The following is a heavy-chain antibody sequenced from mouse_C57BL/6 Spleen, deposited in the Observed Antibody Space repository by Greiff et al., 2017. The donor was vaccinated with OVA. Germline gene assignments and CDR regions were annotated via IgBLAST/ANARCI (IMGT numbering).Heavy chain of an antibody. Sequence: QVQLKQPGAELVMPGASVKLSCKASGYTFTSYWMHWVKQRPGQGLEWIGEIDPSDSYTNYNQKFKGKSTLTVDKSSSTAYMQLSSLTSEDSAVYYCARRYDGPRFFDYWGQGTTLTVSS. CDR1: GYTFTSYW. V-gene: IGHV1-69*01. CDR3: ARRYDGPRFFDY. CDR2: IDPSDSYT. D-gene: IGHD2-3*01. J-gene: IGHJ2*01.